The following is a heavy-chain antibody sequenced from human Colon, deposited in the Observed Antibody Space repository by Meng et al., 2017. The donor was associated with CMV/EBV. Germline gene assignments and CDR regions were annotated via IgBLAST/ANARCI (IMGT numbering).Heavy chain of an antibody. CDR3: ARATYYYDDSAFGH. D-gene: IGHD3-22*01. Sequence: GESLKISCAASGFSFSSYWMKWVRQAPGKGLEGVANINQDGSVKYYVDALKGRFPISRDNADNSLYLQMNSLMAEDTAVYYCARATYYYDDSAFGHWGQGTLVTVSS. V-gene: IGHV3-7*04. CDR1: GFSFSSYW. J-gene: IGHJ4*02. CDR2: INQDGSVK.